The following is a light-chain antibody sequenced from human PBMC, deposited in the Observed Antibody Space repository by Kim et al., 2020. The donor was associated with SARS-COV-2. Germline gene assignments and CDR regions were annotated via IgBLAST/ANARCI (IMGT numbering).Light chain of an antibody. Sequence: GESRTISCTGTSSDVGGYNHVCWYQQHHGKAPNLIIYDVSRRPSVASDRFSGSKSANTAALTISGLQTEDEAEYYCASFTSSTTWVFGGGTQLTVL. J-gene: IGLJ3*02. CDR2: DVS. CDR3: ASFTSSTTWV. V-gene: IGLV2-14*04. CDR1: SSDVGGYNH.